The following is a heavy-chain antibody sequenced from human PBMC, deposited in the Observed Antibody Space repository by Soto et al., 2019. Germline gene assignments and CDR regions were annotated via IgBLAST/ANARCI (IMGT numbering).Heavy chain of an antibody. CDR2: IYWDDDK. D-gene: IGHD3-22*01. J-gene: IGHJ4*02. Sequence: QITLKESGPTLVKPTQTLTLTCTFSGFSLSTSGVGVGWIRQPPGKALEWLALIYWDDDKRYSPSLKSRLTIPXXTXKNQVVLTMTNMDPVDTATYYCAHHPYDTSGYLLDYWGQGTLVTVSS. CDR1: GFSLSTSGVG. V-gene: IGHV2-5*02. CDR3: AHHPYDTSGYLLDY.